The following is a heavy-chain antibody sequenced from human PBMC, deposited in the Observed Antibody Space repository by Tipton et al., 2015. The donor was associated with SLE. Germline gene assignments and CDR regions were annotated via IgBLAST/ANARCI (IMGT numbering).Heavy chain of an antibody. CDR3: ARVPHPYCAGGHCLDY. D-gene: IGHD2-8*02. CDR1: GGSISTGGDD. Sequence: TLSLTCTVSGGSISTGGDDWSWIRQSPGKGLEWIGYIYYKRHTDYNPSLKSRATISVDTSQNQFSLRLRSVTVADTAVYYCARVPHPYCAGGHCLDYWGQGAQVRVSS. CDR2: IYYKRHT. V-gene: IGHV4-31*03. J-gene: IGHJ4*02.